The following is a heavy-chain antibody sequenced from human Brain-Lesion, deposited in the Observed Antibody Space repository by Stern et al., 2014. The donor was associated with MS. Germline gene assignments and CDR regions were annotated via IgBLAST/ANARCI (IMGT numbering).Heavy chain of an antibody. Sequence: EDQLVESGGDLVQPGGSLKISCAASGVTVGNNYMTWVRQAPGKGLEWVSLIYSGGTTQYADAVKGRFTISRDSSTNTLYLQMNSLRPEDTAVYYCARNKVETPLGYWGQGTLVTVSS. J-gene: IGHJ4*02. CDR2: IYSGGTT. CDR1: GVTVGNNY. V-gene: IGHV3-66*02. D-gene: IGHD4-23*01. CDR3: ARNKVETPLGY.